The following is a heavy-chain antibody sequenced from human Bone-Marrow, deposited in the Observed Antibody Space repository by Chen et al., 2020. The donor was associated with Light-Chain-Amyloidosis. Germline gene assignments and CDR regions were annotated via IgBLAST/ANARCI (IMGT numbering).Heavy chain of an antibody. J-gene: IGHJ6*03. CDR3: AKVDYGDYVDLDYYYYMDV. CDR2: IRYDGSNK. D-gene: IGHD4-17*01. CDR1: GFNLDDYG. Sequence: VQLVETGGGVVRPGESLRLSCAVSGFNLDDYGMSWVRQAPGKGLEWVAFIRYDGSNKYYADSVKGRFTISRDNSKNTLYLQMNSLRAEDTAVYYCAKVDYGDYVDLDYYYYMDVWGKGTTVTVSS. V-gene: IGHV3-30*02.